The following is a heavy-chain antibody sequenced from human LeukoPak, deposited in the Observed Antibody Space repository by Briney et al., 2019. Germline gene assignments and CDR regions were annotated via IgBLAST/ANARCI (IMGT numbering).Heavy chain of an antibody. CDR1: EFTFSSYE. Sequence: GGSLRLSFEASEFTFSSYEMNWVRKAQGKGLEWVSYISSSGSTIYYADSVKGRFTISRDNAKNSLYLQMNSLRAEDTAVYYCARKYCSSTGCLFDNWGQGTLVTVSS. CDR3: ARKYCSSTGCLFDN. V-gene: IGHV3-48*03. J-gene: IGHJ4*02. D-gene: IGHD2-2*01. CDR2: ISSSGSTI.